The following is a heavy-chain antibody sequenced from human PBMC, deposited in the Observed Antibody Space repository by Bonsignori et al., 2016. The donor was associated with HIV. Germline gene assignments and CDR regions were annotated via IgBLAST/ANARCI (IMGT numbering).Heavy chain of an antibody. Sequence: ESLKISCAASGFTFSSYAMSWVRQAPGKGLEWVSVIYSGGSSTYYADSVKGRFTISRDNSKNTLYLQMNSLRAEDTAVYYCAKAGNWGPYFDYWGQGTLVTVSS. J-gene: IGHJ4*02. D-gene: IGHD7-27*01. CDR1: GFTFSSYA. CDR3: AKAGNWGPYFDY. CDR2: IYSGGSST. V-gene: IGHV3-23*03.